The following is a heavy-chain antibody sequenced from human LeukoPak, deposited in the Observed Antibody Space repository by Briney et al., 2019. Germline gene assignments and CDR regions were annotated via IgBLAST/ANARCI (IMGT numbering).Heavy chain of an antibody. CDR1: GFTFSTFA. J-gene: IGHJ5*02. D-gene: IGHD2/OR15-2a*01. CDR3: ARGKTSQNIVTRKTYNWFDP. V-gene: IGHV3-21*01. Sequence: PGGSLRLSCAASGFTFSTFAMHWVRLSPGKGLEWVSSISSSSDYIYYADSVKGRFTISRDNAKNSLYLQMKSLRAEDTAVYYCARGKTSQNIVTRKTYNWFDPWGQGTLVTVSS. CDR2: ISSSSDYI.